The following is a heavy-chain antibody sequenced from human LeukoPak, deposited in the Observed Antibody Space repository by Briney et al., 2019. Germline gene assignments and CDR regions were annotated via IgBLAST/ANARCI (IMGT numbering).Heavy chain of an antibody. J-gene: IGHJ4*02. CDR1: GGSISSYY. CDR2: IYYSGST. D-gene: IGHD1-26*01. CDR3: VREFTGSYNWVDY. Sequence: SETLSLTCTVSGGSISSYYWSWVRQPPGKGLEWIGYIYYSGSTNYNPSLKSQVTISVDTSKNQFSLKLSSVTAADTAVYYCVREFTGSYNWVDYWGQGTLVTVSS. V-gene: IGHV4-59*01.